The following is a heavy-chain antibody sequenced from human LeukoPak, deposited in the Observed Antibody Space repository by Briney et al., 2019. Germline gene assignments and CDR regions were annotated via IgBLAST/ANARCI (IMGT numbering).Heavy chain of an antibody. CDR2: IYTSGST. CDR3: ARGRLSYGRGWFDP. Sequence: PSETLSLTCTVSGGSISSYYWSWIRQPAGKGLEWIGRIYTSGSTNYNPSLKSRVTMSVDTSKNQFSLKLSSVTAADTAVYYCARGRLSYGRGWFDPWGQGTLVTVSS. D-gene: IGHD4-17*01. CDR1: GGSISSYY. V-gene: IGHV4-4*07. J-gene: IGHJ5*02.